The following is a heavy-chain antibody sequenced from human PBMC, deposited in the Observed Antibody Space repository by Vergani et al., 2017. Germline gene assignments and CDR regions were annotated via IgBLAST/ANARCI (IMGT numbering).Heavy chain of an antibody. CDR3: ARDPDIGVVXAAPYYYYYYGMDG. CDR1: GYTFTSYG. Sequence: QVQLVQSGAEVKKPGASVKVSCKASGYTFTSYGISWVRQAPRQGLEWMGWISAYNGNTNYAQKLKGRVTMTTDTSTSTAYMELRSLRSDDTAVYYCARDPDIGVVXAAPYYYYYYGMDGWGQGTTVTVSS. CDR2: ISAYNGNT. V-gene: IGHV1-18*04. J-gene: IGHJ6*02. D-gene: IGHD2-2*01.